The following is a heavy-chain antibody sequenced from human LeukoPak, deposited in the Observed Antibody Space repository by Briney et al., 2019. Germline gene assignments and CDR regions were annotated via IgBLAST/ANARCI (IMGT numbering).Heavy chain of an antibody. V-gene: IGHV1-8*02. Sequence: ASVKVSCKASGYTFTSYDINWARQATGQGLEWMGWMNPNSGNTGYAQKFQGRVTMTRNTSISTAYMELSSLRSEDTAVYYCARDARRGVELKAFDIWGQGTMVTVSS. D-gene: IGHD1-7*01. CDR3: ARDARRGVELKAFDI. CDR1: GYTFTSYD. CDR2: MNPNSGNT. J-gene: IGHJ3*02.